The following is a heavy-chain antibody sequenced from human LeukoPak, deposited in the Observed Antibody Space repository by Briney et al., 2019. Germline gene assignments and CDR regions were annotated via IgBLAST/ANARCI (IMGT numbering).Heavy chain of an antibody. D-gene: IGHD6-19*01. Sequence: PGGSLRLSCAASGFTFSSYAMHWVRQAPGKGLEWVAVISYDGSNKYYADSVKGRFTISRDNSKNTLYLQMNSLRAEDTAVYYCARGSSGWYLDYYYGMDVWGQGTTVTVSS. CDR2: ISYDGSNK. CDR3: ARGSSGWYLDYYYGMDV. CDR1: GFTFSSYA. J-gene: IGHJ6*02. V-gene: IGHV3-30-3*01.